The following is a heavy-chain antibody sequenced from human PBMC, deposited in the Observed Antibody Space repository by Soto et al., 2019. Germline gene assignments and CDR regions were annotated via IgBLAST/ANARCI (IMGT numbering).Heavy chain of an antibody. Sequence: EVQLVESGGGLVKPGGSLRLSCAASGFTFSSYSMNWVRQAPGKGLEWVASISSSSSYIYYADSVKGRFNISRDNAKNSLYLKMNSLRAEDTAVYYCAREKGQQIDPGVDHWGPGTLVAVSS. V-gene: IGHV3-21*01. CDR1: GFTFSSYS. CDR2: ISSSSSYI. D-gene: IGHD4-17*01. CDR3: AREKGQQIDPGVDH. J-gene: IGHJ4*02.